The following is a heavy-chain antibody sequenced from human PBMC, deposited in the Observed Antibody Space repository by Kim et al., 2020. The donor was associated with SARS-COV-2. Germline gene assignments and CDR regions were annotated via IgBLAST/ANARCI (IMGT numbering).Heavy chain of an antibody. CDR3: ARSVQGRKSITMVRGVNLDS. D-gene: IGHD3-10*01. V-gene: IGHV5-51*01. J-gene: IGHJ3*02. CDR2: IYPGDSDT. CDR1: GYSFTSYW. Sequence: GESLKISCKGSGYSFTSYWIGWVRQMPGKGLEWMGIIYPGDSDTRYSPSFQGQVTISADKSISTAYLQWSSLKASDTAMYYCARSVQGRKSITMVRGVNLDSWGQGTMVTVSS.